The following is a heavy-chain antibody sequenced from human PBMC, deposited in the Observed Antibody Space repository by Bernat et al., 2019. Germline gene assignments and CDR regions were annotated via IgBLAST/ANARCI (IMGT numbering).Heavy chain of an antibody. CDR2: IYPGDSDT. V-gene: IGHV5-51*01. Sequence: EVQLVQSGAEVKKPGESLKISCKGSGYSFTSYWIGWVRQMPGKGLEWMGIIYPGDSDTRYSPSFQGQVTISADKSISTAYLQWSSLKSSDTAMYYCARLAFAGSTSYYFDYWGQGTLVTVSS. J-gene: IGHJ4*02. CDR3: ARLAFAGSTSYYFDY. CDR1: GYSFTSYW. D-gene: IGHD2-2*01.